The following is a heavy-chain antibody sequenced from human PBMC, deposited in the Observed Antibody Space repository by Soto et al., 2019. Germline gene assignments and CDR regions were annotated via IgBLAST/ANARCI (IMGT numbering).Heavy chain of an antibody. CDR2: IDPSDSYT. Sequence: GESLKISGKGSGYSFTSYWISWVRQMPGKGLEWMGRIDPSDSYTNYSPSFQGRVTISADKSISTAYLQWSSLQASDTAMYYCVRLPLPIFAVVSRSVGTFDIWGQGTMVPVSS. D-gene: IGHD3-3*01. V-gene: IGHV5-10-1*01. CDR3: VRLPLPIFAVVSRSVGTFDI. CDR1: GYSFTSYW. J-gene: IGHJ3*02.